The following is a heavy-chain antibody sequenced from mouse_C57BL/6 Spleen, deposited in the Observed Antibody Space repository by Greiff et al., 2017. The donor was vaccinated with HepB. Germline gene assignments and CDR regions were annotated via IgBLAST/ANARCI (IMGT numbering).Heavy chain of an antibody. V-gene: IGHV1-59*01. CDR3: ARGDYYEYGPFAY. CDR2: IDPSDSYT. J-gene: IGHJ3*01. D-gene: IGHD2-4*01. CDR1: GYTFTSYW. Sequence: QVQLQQPGAELVRPGTSVKLSCKASGYTFTSYWMHWVKQRPGQGLEWIGVIDPSDSYTNYNQKFKGKATLTVDTSSSTAYMQLSSLTSEDSAVYYCARGDYYEYGPFAYWGQETLVTVSA.